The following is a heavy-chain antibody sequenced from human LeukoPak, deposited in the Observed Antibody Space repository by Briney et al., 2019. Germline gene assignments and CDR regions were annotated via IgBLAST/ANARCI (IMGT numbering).Heavy chain of an antibody. J-gene: IGHJ4*02. D-gene: IGHD5-12*01. CDR1: GGSLSSYY. CDR3: ARAAPYSGYDPTLDY. CDR2: IYYSGST. V-gene: IGHV4-59*01. Sequence: PSETLSLTCTVSGGSLSSYYWSWIRQPPGKGLEWIGYIYYSGSTNYNPSLKSRVTISVDTSKNQFSLKLSSVTAADTAVYYCARAAPYSGYDPTLDYWGQGTLVTVSS.